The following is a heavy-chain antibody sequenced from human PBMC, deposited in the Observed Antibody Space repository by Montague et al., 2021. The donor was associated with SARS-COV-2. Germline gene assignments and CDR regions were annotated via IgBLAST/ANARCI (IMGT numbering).Heavy chain of an antibody. D-gene: IGHD2-2*01. CDR2: IYYTGST. CDR3: AGAQTTCFIANCVNYFDY. Sequence: SETLSLTCTVSGGSISGYYWTWMRQPPGRGLEWLGHIYYTGSTKYNPSLKSRVTISIDTPKNQFSLKLRSVTAADTAVYFCAGAQTTCFIANCVNYFDYWVQGALVTVSS. V-gene: IGHV4-59*01. J-gene: IGHJ4*02. CDR1: GGSISGYY.